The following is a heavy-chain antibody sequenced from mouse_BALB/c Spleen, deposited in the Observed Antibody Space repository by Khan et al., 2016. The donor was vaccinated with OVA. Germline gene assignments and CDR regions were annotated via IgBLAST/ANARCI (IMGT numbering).Heavy chain of an antibody. J-gene: IGHJ2*01. V-gene: IGHV1-7*01. CDR3: ARDRIDY. CDR2: INPTSGFT. Sequence: QVRLQQSGAELAKPGASVKMSRKASGYTFTTYWMHWVKQRPGQGLEWIGYINPTSGFTDYNQKFKDKATLTADKSSSTAYMQLSSLTSDDSAVYYCARDRIDYWGQGTTLTVSS. CDR1: GYTFTTYW.